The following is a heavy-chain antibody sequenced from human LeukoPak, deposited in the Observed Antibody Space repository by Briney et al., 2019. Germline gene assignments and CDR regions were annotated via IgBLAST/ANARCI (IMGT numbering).Heavy chain of an antibody. D-gene: IGHD3-3*01. CDR2: IKQDGSEK. J-gene: IGHJ4*02. Sequence: GGSLRLSCAASGFTFSSYWMSWFRQAPGKGLEWVANIKQDGSEKYYVDSVKGRFTISRDNAKNSLYLQMNSLRAEDTAVYYCARDVTPYYDFWSALDYWGQGTLVTVSS. V-gene: IGHV3-7*01. CDR1: GFTFSSYW. CDR3: ARDVTPYYDFWSALDY.